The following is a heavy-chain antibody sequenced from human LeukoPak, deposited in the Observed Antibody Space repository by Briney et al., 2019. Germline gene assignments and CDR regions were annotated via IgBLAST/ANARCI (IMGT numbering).Heavy chain of an antibody. J-gene: IGHJ4*02. Sequence: PGGSLRLSCAASGFTFSSYAMHWVRQAPGKGLEWVAVISYDGSNKYYADSVKGRSIISRDNAKNSVYLQMNSLRAEDTAVYYCARDLSPALAGTKDYWGQGTLVTVSS. CDR1: GFTFSSYA. V-gene: IGHV3-30-3*01. CDR2: ISYDGSNK. D-gene: IGHD6-13*01. CDR3: ARDLSPALAGTKDY.